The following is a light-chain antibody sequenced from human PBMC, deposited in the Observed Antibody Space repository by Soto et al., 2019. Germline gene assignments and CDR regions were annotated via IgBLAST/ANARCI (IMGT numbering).Light chain of an antibody. Sequence: DIQITQSPSTLSASVGDRVTITCRASQSVSNWLAWYQQKPGKAPKILIYKASSLESGVPSRFSGSGFGTDFTLTITSLQPEDFATYYCQQVESYPSTFGGGTKVDIK. CDR2: KAS. V-gene: IGKV1-5*03. CDR1: QSVSNW. J-gene: IGKJ4*01. CDR3: QQVESYPST.